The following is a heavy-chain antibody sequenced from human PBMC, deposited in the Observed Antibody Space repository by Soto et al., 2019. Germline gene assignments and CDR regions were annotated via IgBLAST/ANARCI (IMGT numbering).Heavy chain of an antibody. Sequence: SETLSLTCTVSGGSISSGDYYWSWIRQPPGKGLEWIGYIYYSGSTYYNPSLKSRVTISVDTSKNQFSLKLSSVTAADTAVYYCARYCSGGSCYGWFDPRGQGTLVTVSS. J-gene: IGHJ5*02. V-gene: IGHV4-30-4*01. CDR2: IYYSGST. D-gene: IGHD2-15*01. CDR1: GGSISSGDYY. CDR3: ARYCSGGSCYGWFDP.